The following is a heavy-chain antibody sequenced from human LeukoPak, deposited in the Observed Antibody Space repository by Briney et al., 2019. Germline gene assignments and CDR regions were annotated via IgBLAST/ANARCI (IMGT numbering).Heavy chain of an antibody. CDR3: ARDLPDIVVVPAASYPMRGFDP. Sequence: ASVKVSCTASGYTFTSYGISWVRQAPGQGLEWMGWISAYNGSTNYAQKLQGRVTMTTDTSTSTAYMELRSLRSDDTAVYYCARDLPDIVVVPAASYPMRGFDPWGQGTLVTVSS. CDR2: ISAYNGST. J-gene: IGHJ5*02. V-gene: IGHV1-18*01. D-gene: IGHD2-2*01. CDR1: GYTFTSYG.